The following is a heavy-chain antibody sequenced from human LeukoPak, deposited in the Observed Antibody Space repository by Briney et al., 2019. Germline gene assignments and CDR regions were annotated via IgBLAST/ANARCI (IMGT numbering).Heavy chain of an antibody. D-gene: IGHD5-12*01. V-gene: IGHV4-39*07. CDR2: IYYSGST. CDR3: ARSEYSGYEDY. CDR1: GGSISSSNYY. Sequence: SETLSLTCTVSGGSISSSNYYWGWIRQPPGKGLEWIGNIYYSGSTYYNPSLKSRVTISVDTSKNQFSLKLSSVTAADTAVYYCARSEYSGYEDYWGQGTLVTVSS. J-gene: IGHJ4*02.